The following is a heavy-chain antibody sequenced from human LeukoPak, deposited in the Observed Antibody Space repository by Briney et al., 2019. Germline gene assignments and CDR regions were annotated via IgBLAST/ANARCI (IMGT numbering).Heavy chain of an antibody. Sequence: ASVKVSCKASGYTFTGYYMHWVRQAPGQGLEWMGWINPDSGGTNYAQTFQGRVTMTRDTSISTAYLELSRLRSDDTAVYYCAPSGTYRSTDYYFDYWGQGTPVTVSS. CDR3: APSGTYRSTDYYFDY. D-gene: IGHD1-26*01. CDR1: GYTFTGYY. CDR2: INPDSGGT. J-gene: IGHJ4*02. V-gene: IGHV1-2*02.